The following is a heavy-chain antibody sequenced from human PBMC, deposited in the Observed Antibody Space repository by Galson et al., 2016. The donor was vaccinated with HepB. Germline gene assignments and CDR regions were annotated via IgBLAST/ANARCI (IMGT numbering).Heavy chain of an antibody. Sequence: QSGAEVKKPGKSLKISCKASGYSFANNWIGWVRQMPGKGLEWMGIIYPGDSATRYSPSFQGQVTISADRSISSAYLQWGSLKASDTAMYYCARLKAVPGLHLYFDLWGRGTLVTVSS. V-gene: IGHV5-51*01. CDR2: IYPGDSAT. D-gene: IGHD6-19*01. CDR1: GYSFANNW. CDR3: ARLKAVPGLHLYFDL. J-gene: IGHJ2*01.